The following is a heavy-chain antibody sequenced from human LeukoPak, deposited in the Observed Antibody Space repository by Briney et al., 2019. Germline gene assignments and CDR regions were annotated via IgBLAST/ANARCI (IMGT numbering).Heavy chain of an antibody. J-gene: IGHJ4*02. V-gene: IGHV3-48*01. CDR1: GFTVSSNY. Sequence: PGGSLRLSCAASGFTVSSNYMSWVRQAPGKGLEWVSYISSSSSTIYYADSVKGRFTISRDNAENSLYLQMNSLRAEDTAVYYCAREGPDFDIYCSGGSCYPDYWGQGTLVTVSS. CDR2: ISSSSSTI. CDR3: AREGPDFDIYCSGGSCYPDY. D-gene: IGHD2-15*01.